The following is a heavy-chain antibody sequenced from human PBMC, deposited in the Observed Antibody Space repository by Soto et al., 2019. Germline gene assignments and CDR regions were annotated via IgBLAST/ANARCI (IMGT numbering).Heavy chain of an antibody. V-gene: IGHV3-33*01. CDR3: ARVGCGVGIFYVSAYFDF. J-gene: IGHJ4*02. CDR1: AFTLRSYG. Sequence: QVQLVESGGGVVQPGRSLRLSCTASAFTLRSYGIHWVRQAPGKGLEWVAVIWCDGSNKYYADSVKGRFTISRDTSSNTVDLQMDSLRAEDTAVYYCARVGCGVGIFYVSAYFDFWGQGAVVAVSS. D-gene: IGHD2-21*01. CDR2: IWCDGSNK.